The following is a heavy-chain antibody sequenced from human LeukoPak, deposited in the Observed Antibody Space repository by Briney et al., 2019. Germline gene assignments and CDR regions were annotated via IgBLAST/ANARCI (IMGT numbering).Heavy chain of an antibody. V-gene: IGHV3-15*01. CDR1: GFTFSNAW. J-gene: IGHJ4*02. D-gene: IGHD3-3*01. Sequence: GGSLRLSRAAAGFTFSNAWMSWVRQAPGKGLEWVGRIKSKTDGGTTDYAAPVKGRFTISRDDSKNTLYLQMNSLKTEDTAVYYCTTLSVLRFLEWLPSYFDYWGQGTLVTVSS. CDR2: IKSKTDGGTT. CDR3: TTLSVLRFLEWLPSYFDY.